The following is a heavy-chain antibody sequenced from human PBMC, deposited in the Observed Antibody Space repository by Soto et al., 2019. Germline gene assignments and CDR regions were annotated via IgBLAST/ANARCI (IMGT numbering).Heavy chain of an antibody. D-gene: IGHD2-15*01. CDR1: GYSFTNYG. V-gene: IGHV1-18*01. Sequence: QVQLVQSGAEVKKPGASVKVSCEASGYSFTNYGISWVRQAPGQGLEWMGWISAYTGNTKYAQKLQGRVTMTTDTSTSPAYMELRSLRSDDTAVYYCAREGGDIGSSEYWGQGTLVTVSS. CDR3: AREGGDIGSSEY. CDR2: ISAYTGNT. J-gene: IGHJ4*02.